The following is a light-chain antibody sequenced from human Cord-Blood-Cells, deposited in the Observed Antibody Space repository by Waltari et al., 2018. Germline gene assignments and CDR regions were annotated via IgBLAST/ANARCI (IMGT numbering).Light chain of an antibody. CDR1: QSVSSCY. CDR3: QQYGSSPWT. V-gene: IGKV3-20*01. J-gene: IGKJ1*01. Sequence: EIVLTRSPGTLSLSPGERATLSCRASQSVSSCYLAWYQQKPGQAPRLLIYGASSRATGIPDRFSGSGSGTDFTLTISRLEPEDFAVYYCQQYGSSPWTFGQGTKVEIK. CDR2: GAS.